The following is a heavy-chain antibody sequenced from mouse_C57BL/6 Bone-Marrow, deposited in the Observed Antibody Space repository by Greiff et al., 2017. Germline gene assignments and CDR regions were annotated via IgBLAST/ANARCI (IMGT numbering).Heavy chain of an antibody. CDR1: GFTFTSYW. CDR3: ARHTLFITTVD. J-gene: IGHJ2*01. CDR2: IDTSDSYT. Sequence: QVQLQQPGAELVRPGTSVKLSCTASGFTFTSYWMHWVKQRPGQGLEWIGVIDTSDSYTNYTQKFKGKATFTVDTSSSTDYMQLSSLTSDDSAVYYCARHTLFITTVDWGQGTTLTVSA. D-gene: IGHD1-1*01. V-gene: IGHV1-59*01.